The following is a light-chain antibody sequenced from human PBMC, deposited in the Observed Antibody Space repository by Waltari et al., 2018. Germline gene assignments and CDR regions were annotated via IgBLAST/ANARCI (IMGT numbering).Light chain of an antibody. CDR3: QHYNNWPLT. CDR2: RAS. Sequence: EIVMTQSPATLSVSPGERATLSFRASQNVTTYLARYQQKPAQAPRRLIHRASIRATDIPGRFSGSGSGTEFTLTISGLQSEDFAVYFCQHYNNWPLTFGGGTKVEIK. J-gene: IGKJ4*01. CDR1: QNVTTY. V-gene: IGKV3-15*01.